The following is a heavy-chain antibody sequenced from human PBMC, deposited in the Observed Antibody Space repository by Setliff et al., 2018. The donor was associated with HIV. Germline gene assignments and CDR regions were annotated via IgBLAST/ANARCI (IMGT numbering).Heavy chain of an antibody. CDR3: AGDNPRDLAFDI. V-gene: IGHV4-59*11. CDR1: GGSISSHY. CDR2: FYYSGNT. J-gene: IGHJ3*02. Sequence: ETLSLTCTVSGGSISSHYWSWIRQPPGKGLEWIGSFYYSGNTNYNPSLKSRLTISLDTSKNHFSLKLNSVTAADTAVYYCAGDNPRDLAFDIWGQGTVVTVSS. D-gene: IGHD3-3*01.